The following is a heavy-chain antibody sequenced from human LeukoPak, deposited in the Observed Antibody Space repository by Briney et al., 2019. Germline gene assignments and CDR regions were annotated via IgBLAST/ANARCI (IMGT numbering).Heavy chain of an antibody. CDR2: INSDGSST. CDR3: VRDFRSADY. CDR1: GFTFSSYW. V-gene: IGHV3-74*01. Sequence: PXGSLRLSCAASGFTFSSYWMHWVRQAPGKGLVWVSRINSDGSSTSYADSVKARFTTSRDNAKNTVYLQMNSLREEDTAVYYCVRDFRSADYWGQGTLVTVSS. J-gene: IGHJ4*02.